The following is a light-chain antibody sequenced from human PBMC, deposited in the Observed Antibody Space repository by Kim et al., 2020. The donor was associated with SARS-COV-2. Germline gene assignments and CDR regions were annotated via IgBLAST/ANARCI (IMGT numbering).Light chain of an antibody. J-gene: IGKJ4*01. CDR2: ASS. V-gene: IGKV1-6*01. Sequence: AIQMTQSPSSLSASVGDRVTISCRASQFIRNVLVWYQQKPGKAPKLLIYASSSLQSGVPSRFSGSGSGTDFTLTISSLQPDDVATYYCLQDNDYPLTFGGGTKVEIK. CDR1: QFIRNV. CDR3: LQDNDYPLT.